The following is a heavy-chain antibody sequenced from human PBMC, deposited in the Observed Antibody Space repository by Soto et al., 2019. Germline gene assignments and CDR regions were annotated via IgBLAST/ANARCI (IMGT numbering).Heavy chain of an antibody. CDR3: ASFEKPYCSGGSCYSAPVDY. CDR2: ISSSSSYI. D-gene: IGHD2-15*01. CDR1: GFTFSSYS. V-gene: IGHV3-21*01. Sequence: EVQLVESGGGLVKPGGSLRLSCAASGFTFSSYSMNWVRQAPGKGLEWVSSISSSSSYIYYADSEKGRFTISRDNAKNSLYLQMNSLRAEDTAVYYCASFEKPYCSGGSCYSAPVDYWGQGTLVTVSS. J-gene: IGHJ4*02.